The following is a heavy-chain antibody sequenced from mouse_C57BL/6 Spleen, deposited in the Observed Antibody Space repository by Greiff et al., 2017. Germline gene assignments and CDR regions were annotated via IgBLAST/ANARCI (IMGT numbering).Heavy chain of an antibody. CDR1: GYTFTSYW. CDR3: ARTGWSAQATGFAY. V-gene: IGHV1-69*01. Sequence: QVQLQQPGAELVMPGASVKLSCKASGYTFTSYWMHWVKQRPGQGLEWIGEIDPSDSYTNYNQKFKGKSTLTVDKSSSTAYMQLSSLTSEDSAVYYCARTGWSAQATGFAYWGQGTLVTVSA. J-gene: IGHJ3*01. D-gene: IGHD3-2*02. CDR2: IDPSDSYT.